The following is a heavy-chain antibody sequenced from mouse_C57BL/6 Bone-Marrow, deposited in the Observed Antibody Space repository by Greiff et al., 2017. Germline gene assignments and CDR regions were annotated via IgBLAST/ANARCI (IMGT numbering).Heavy chain of an antibody. V-gene: IGHV1-82*01. J-gene: IGHJ3*01. CDR2: IYPGDGDT. D-gene: IGHD1-2*01. CDR1: GYAFSSSW. CDR3: ARGNDYGRGGFAY. Sequence: QVQLQQSGPELVKPGASVKISCKASGYAFSSSWMNWVKQRPGKGLEWIGRIYPGDGDTNYNGKFKGKATLTADKSSSTAYMQLSSLTSEDSAVYFCARGNDYGRGGFAYWGQGTLVTVSA.